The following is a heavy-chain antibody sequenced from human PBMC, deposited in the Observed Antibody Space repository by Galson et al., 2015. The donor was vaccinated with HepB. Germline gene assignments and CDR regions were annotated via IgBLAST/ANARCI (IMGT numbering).Heavy chain of an antibody. CDR2: IYYSGST. CDR1: GGSISSYY. V-gene: IGHV4-59*08. D-gene: IGHD3-22*01. CDR3: ARRYSSGYYYSYGWFDP. J-gene: IGHJ5*02. Sequence: ETLSLTCTVSGGSISSYYWSWIRQPPGKGLEWIGYIYYSGSTNYNPSLKSRVTISVDTSKNQFSLKLSSVTAADTAVYYCARRYSSGYYYSYGWFDPWGQGTLVTVSS.